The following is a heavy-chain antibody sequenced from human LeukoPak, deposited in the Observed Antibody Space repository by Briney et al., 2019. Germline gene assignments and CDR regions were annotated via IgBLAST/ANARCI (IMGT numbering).Heavy chain of an antibody. CDR3: AKQGLVPATTGD. Sequence: GGSLRLSCAASGFTFSTSVMHWVRQAPGKGLEWLSFIRFDGSEKYYADSVEARFSISRDNSMNTLYLQMNSLRPEDTAVYYCAKQGLVPATTGDWGQGTLVTVSS. V-gene: IGHV3-30*02. CDR1: GFTFSTSV. J-gene: IGHJ4*02. CDR2: IRFDGSEK. D-gene: IGHD2-2*01.